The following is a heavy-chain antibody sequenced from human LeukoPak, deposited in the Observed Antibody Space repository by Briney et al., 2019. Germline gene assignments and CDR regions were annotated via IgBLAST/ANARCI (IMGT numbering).Heavy chain of an antibody. CDR1: GFTFSYYW. J-gene: IGHJ4*02. V-gene: IGHV3-7*04. Sequence: GGSLRLSCAASGFTFSYYWMSWVRQAPGKGLEWVANIKQDGSEKYYVDSVKGRFTISRDNAKNSLYLQMNSLRAEDTGVYYCARPPPRRDGSGWYYFDYWGQGTLVTVSP. CDR3: ARPPPRRDGSGWYYFDY. D-gene: IGHD6-19*01. CDR2: IKQDGSEK.